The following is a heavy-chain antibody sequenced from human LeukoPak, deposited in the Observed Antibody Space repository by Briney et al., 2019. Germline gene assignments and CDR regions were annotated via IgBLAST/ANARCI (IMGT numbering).Heavy chain of an antibody. D-gene: IGHD6-6*01. Sequence: PGRSLRLSCTASGFTFDDYAMHWVRQAPGKGLEWVSGISWNSGSIGYADSVKGRFTISRDNAKNSLYLQMNSLRAEDTALYYCAKETQRRIAARPNYYYYYGMDVWGQGTTVTVSS. CDR3: AKETQRRIAARPNYYYYYGMDV. V-gene: IGHV3-9*01. J-gene: IGHJ6*02. CDR2: ISWNSGSI. CDR1: GFTFDDYA.